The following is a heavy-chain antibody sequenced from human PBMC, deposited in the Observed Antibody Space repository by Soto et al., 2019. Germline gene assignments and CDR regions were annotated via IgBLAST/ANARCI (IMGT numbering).Heavy chain of an antibody. J-gene: IGHJ3*02. V-gene: IGHV1-3*01. CDR3: ARRGGSGSYYSDAFDI. Sequence: ASVKVSCKASGYTFTSYAMHWVRQAPGQRLEWMGWINAGNGNTKYSQKFQGRVTITRDTSASTAYMELSSLRSEDTAVYYCARRGGSGSYYSDAFDIWGQGTMVTVSS. CDR1: GYTFTSYA. D-gene: IGHD3-10*01. CDR2: INAGNGNT.